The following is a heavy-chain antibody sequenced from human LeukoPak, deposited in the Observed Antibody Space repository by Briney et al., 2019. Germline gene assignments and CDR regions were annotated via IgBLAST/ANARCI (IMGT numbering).Heavy chain of an antibody. CDR3: ARGAHITMVRGETPYPDWFDP. D-gene: IGHD3-10*01. Sequence: ASVKVSCKASGYTFTSYDINWVRQATGQGLEWMGWMNPNSGNTGYAQKFQGRVTMTRNTSISTAYMELSSLRSEDTAVYYCARGAHITMVRGETPYPDWFDPWGQGTLVTVSS. V-gene: IGHV1-8*01. CDR1: GYTFTSYD. J-gene: IGHJ5*02. CDR2: MNPNSGNT.